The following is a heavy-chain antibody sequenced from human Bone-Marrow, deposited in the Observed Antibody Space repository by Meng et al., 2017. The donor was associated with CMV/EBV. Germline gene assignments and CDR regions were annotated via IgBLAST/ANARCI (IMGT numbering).Heavy chain of an antibody. J-gene: IGHJ6*02. CDR2: LNQVGNGR. V-gene: IGHV3-7*03. Sequence: GGSLRLSCEGSGFTFSGFWMTWVRLPPGKGLEWVACLNQVGNGRYYVDSVKGRFTISRDNSKNTLYLQMNSLRAEDTAVYYCANSGGSGSYPSPYYYYGMDVWGQGTTVTVSS. D-gene: IGHD3-10*01. CDR1: GFTFSGFW. CDR3: ANSGGSGSYPSPYYYYGMDV.